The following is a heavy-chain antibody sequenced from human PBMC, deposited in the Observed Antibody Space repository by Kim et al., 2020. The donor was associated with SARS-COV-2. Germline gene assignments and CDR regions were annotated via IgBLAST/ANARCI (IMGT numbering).Heavy chain of an antibody. D-gene: IGHD6-6*01. CDR3: AGDSSSPHRADY. CDR1: GVSITSYY. CDR2: IYYSGST. Sequence: SETLSLTCTVSGVSITSYYWNWIRQAPGKGLEWIGNIYYSGSTNYQPSLKSRVTISVDTCKNQFSLKMNSVTAADTAVYYCAGDSSSPHRADYWGQGTLV. J-gene: IGHJ4*02. V-gene: IGHV4-59*13.